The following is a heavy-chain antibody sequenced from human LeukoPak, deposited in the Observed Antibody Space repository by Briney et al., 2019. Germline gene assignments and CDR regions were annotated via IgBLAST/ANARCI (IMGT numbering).Heavy chain of an antibody. Sequence: ASETLSLTCAVYGGSFSGYYWSWIRQPPGKGLEWIGEINHSGSTNYNPSLKSRVTISVDTSKNQFSLKLSSVTAADTAVYYCARGTVKWLLSHAPDYWGQGTLVTVSS. J-gene: IGHJ4*02. V-gene: IGHV4-34*01. CDR1: GGSFSGYY. CDR3: ARGTVKWLLSHAPDY. CDR2: INHSGST. D-gene: IGHD5-18*01.